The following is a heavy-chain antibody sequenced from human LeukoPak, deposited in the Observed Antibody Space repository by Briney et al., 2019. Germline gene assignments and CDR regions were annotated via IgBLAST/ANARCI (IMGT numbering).Heavy chain of an antibody. CDR2: INPNSGGT. CDR3: ARARRLGITMVRGVMVPYYFDY. J-gene: IGHJ4*02. Sequence: ASVKVSCKASGYTFTGYYMHWVRQAPGQGLEWMGWINPNSGGTNYAQKFQGRVTMTRDTSISTAYMELSRLRSDDTAVYYCARARRLGITMVRGVMVPYYFDYWGQGTLVTVSS. V-gene: IGHV1-2*02. D-gene: IGHD3-10*01. CDR1: GYTFTGYY.